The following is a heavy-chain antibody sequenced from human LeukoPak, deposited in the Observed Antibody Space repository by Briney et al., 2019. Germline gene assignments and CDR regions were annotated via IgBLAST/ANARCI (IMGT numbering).Heavy chain of an antibody. J-gene: IGHJ6*02. V-gene: IGHV4-61*02. Sequence: SETLSLTCAVSGGSITSGSFCWNWIRQPAGKGLEWIGRVYTSGSTNYNPSLKSRVTISIDTSKNQFSLKLSSVTAADTAVYYCASTRIRRYYYYGMDVWGQGTTVTVSS. CDR2: VYTSGST. CDR1: GGSITSGSFC. D-gene: IGHD3-3*02. CDR3: ASTRIRRYYYYGMDV.